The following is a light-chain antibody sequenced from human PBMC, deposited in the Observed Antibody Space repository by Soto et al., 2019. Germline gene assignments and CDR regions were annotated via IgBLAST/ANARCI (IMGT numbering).Light chain of an antibody. V-gene: IGKV3-15*01. Sequence: EIVMTQSPATLSGSPGESATLCCRASQSVASHLAWYQQKPGQAPRLLIFGASVRATGIPARFSGSGSGTEFVLTIDSLQSEDFAVYYCHQYNDWPSITFGQGTRLEI. CDR2: GAS. CDR1: QSVASH. J-gene: IGKJ5*01. CDR3: HQYNDWPSIT.